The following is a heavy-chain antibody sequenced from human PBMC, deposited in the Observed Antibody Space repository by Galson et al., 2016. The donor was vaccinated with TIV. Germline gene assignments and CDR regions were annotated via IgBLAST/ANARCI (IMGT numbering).Heavy chain of an antibody. Sequence: SLRLSCAASGFTFSSYSMNWVRQAPGKGLEWVSSISSRVTKIYYADSVKGRFTISRDNAKNSLYLQMTSLSAEGTAVYYCARDLGQQWLDKLGYYYYAMDVWGQGTTVTVSS. V-gene: IGHV3-21*01. CDR2: ISSRVTKI. D-gene: IGHD6-19*01. CDR3: ARDLGQQWLDKLGYYYYAMDV. CDR1: GFTFSSYS. J-gene: IGHJ6*02.